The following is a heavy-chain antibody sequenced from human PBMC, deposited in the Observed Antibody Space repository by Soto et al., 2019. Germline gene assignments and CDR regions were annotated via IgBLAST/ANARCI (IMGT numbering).Heavy chain of an antibody. CDR1: GFTFSSYW. J-gene: IGHJ4*02. Sequence: PGESLKISCAASGFTFSSYWMHWVRQAPGKGLVWVSRINSDGSSTSYADSVKGRFTISRDNAKNTLYLQMNSLRAEDTAVYYCARDPYYYDSSGYYYYWGQGTLVTVSS. CDR3: ARDPYYYDSSGYYYY. D-gene: IGHD3-22*01. V-gene: IGHV3-74*01. CDR2: INSDGSST.